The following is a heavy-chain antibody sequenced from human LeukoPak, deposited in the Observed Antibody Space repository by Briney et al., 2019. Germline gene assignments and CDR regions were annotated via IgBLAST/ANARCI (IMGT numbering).Heavy chain of an antibody. CDR1: GYTFTSYY. D-gene: IGHD4-17*01. J-gene: IGHJ4*02. V-gene: IGHV1-46*01. CDR2: INPSGGST. Sequence: ASVKVSCKASGYTFTSYYMHWVRQAPGQGLEWMGIINPSGGSTNYIQKFQGRLTMTRDTSTSTVYMELSSLRSEDTAMYYCARNGDYGSDAGDYWGQGTLVTVSP. CDR3: ARNGDYGSDAGDY.